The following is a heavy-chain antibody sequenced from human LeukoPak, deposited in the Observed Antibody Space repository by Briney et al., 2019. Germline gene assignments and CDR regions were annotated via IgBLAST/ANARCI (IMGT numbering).Heavy chain of an antibody. CDR1: GGSISSFY. J-gene: IGHJ3*02. Sequence: KPSETLSLTCTVSGGSISSFYWSWIRQPPGKGLEYIGYISYSGTTSYNPSLKSRVTISVDTSKNQFSLKLTSVTAADTAVYYCARDKGLPQAFDIWGQGTMVTVPS. CDR3: ARDKGLPQAFDI. V-gene: IGHV4-59*01. D-gene: IGHD5/OR15-5a*01. CDR2: ISYSGTT.